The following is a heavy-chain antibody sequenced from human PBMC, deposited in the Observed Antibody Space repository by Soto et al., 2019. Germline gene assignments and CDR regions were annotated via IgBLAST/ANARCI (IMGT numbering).Heavy chain of an antibody. Sequence: ASAQVSCKASGYTFTSYAMHWVRQAPGQRLEWMGWINAGNGNTKYSQKFQGRVTITRDTSASTAYMELSSLRSEDTAVYYCATFPSRLLRWFGELLFFGHRGQGILV. CDR2: INAGNGNT. CDR1: GYTFTSYA. J-gene: IGHJ4*03. CDR3: ATFPSRLLRWFGELLFFGH. D-gene: IGHD3-10*01. V-gene: IGHV1-3*01.